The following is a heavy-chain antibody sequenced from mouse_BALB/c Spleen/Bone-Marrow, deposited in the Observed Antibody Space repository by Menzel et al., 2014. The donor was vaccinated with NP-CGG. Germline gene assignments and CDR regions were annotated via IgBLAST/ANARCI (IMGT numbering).Heavy chain of an antibody. V-gene: IGHV7-3*02. CDR3: ARETGYAYGNFAMDY. D-gene: IGHD2-1*01. J-gene: IGHJ4*01. CDR1: GFTSIDYY. CDR2: IRNRANGYTT. Sequence: DVKLVESGGGLVQPGGSLRLSCEASGFTSIDYYMTWVRQPPGKALEWLGFIRNRANGYTTEYSASVKGRFTISRDISQSIFYLQMNTLRAEDSATYYCARETGYAYGNFAMDYWGQGTSVTASS.